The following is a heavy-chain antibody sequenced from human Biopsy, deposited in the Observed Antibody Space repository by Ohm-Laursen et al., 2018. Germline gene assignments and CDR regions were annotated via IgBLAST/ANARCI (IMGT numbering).Heavy chain of an antibody. CDR2: ISNRGST. CDR3: AGRPWPNAFGI. J-gene: IGHJ3*02. Sequence: TLSLTCTVSGGSISNYYWSWIRQPAGKGLEWIGYISNRGSTNYNPSLRGRVTISVDTSKNQFSLKLSSVTAADTAVYYCAGRPWPNAFGIWGQGTMVTVSS. CDR1: GGSISNYY. D-gene: IGHD5-12*01. V-gene: IGHV4-59*01.